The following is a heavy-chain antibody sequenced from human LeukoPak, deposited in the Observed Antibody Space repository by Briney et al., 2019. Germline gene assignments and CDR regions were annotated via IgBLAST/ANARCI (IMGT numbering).Heavy chain of an antibody. CDR1: GYPFTRYY. CDR2: INPNSGGT. Sequence: GASVKVSCKASGYPFTRYYMLWVPQAPGQGLEWMGWINPNSGGTNYAQKFQGRVTMTRDTSISPAYMERSRVRSDHTAVYYCAAPSRELTSYIPQRWGQGTLVTVSS. J-gene: IGHJ4*02. CDR3: AAPSRELTSYIPQR. V-gene: IGHV1-2*02. D-gene: IGHD1-7*01.